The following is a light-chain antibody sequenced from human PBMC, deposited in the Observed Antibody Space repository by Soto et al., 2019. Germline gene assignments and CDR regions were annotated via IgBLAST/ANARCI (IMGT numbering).Light chain of an antibody. CDR1: QSVASN. CDR3: QHYNNWPIT. Sequence: EIVMTQSPSSLSVSPGESGTVSCRASQSVASNLAWYQQKPGQAPRLLIYGTSTRATGVPARFSGSGSGTDFTLTISSLQAADFAVYHCQHYNNWPITFGQGTRLEIK. V-gene: IGKV3-15*01. CDR2: GTS. J-gene: IGKJ5*01.